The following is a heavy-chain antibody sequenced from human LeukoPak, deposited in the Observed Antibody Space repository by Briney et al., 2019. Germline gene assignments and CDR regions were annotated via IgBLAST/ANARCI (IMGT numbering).Heavy chain of an antibody. CDR3: ARVGSSGWYVSDTPLDY. CDR2: IYHSGST. J-gene: IGHJ4*02. D-gene: IGHD6-19*01. CDR1: GYSISSGYY. Sequence: SETLSLTCTVSGYSISSGYYWGWIRQPPGKGLEWIGSIYHSGSTYYNPSLKSRVTISVDTSKNQFSLKLSSVTAADTAVYYCARVGSSGWYVSDTPLDYWGQGTLVTVSS. V-gene: IGHV4-38-2*02.